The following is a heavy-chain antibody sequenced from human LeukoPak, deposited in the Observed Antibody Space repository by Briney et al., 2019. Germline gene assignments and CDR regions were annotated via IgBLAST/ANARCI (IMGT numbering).Heavy chain of an antibody. CDR2: INPSGGST. CDR3: ARAGYCSGGSCYPARSYYYYYMDV. CDR1: GYSFTGYY. J-gene: IGHJ6*03. V-gene: IGHV1-46*01. Sequence: ASVKVSCKASGYSFTGYYMHWVRQAPGQGLEWMGIINPSGGSTSYAQKFQGRVTMTRDMSTSTAYMELRSLRSDDTAVYYCARAGYCSGGSCYPARSYYYYYMDVWGKGTTVTISS. D-gene: IGHD2-15*01.